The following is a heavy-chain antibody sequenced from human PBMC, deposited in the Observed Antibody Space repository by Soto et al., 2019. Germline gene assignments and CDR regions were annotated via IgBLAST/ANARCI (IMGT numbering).Heavy chain of an antibody. V-gene: IGHV5-10-1*01. Sequence: ADSLKISCKGSGYSFTSYWISWVRQMPGKGLEWTGRIDPSDSYTNYSPSFQGHVTISADKSISTAYLQWSSLKASDTAMYYCARSSRIVVVPAAWGQGTLVTVSS. D-gene: IGHD2-2*01. CDR2: IDPSDSYT. CDR1: GYSFTSYW. CDR3: ARSSRIVVVPAA. J-gene: IGHJ5*02.